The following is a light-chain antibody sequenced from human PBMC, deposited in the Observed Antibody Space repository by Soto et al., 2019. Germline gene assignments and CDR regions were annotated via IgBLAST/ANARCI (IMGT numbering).Light chain of an antibody. CDR1: SSNIGAGYD. J-gene: IGLJ2*01. CDR3: QSYDSSLSGSKVV. CDR2: GNR. V-gene: IGLV1-40*01. Sequence: QSVLTQPPSVSGAPGQRVTISCTGSSSNIGAGYDVHWYQQLPGTAPKLVIYGNRNRPSGVPDRFSGSKSGTSASLAITGLPAEDEADYYCQSYDSSLSGSKVVFGGGTKLTVL.